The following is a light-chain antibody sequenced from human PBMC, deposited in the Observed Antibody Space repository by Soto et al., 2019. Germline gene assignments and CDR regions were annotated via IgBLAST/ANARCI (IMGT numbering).Light chain of an antibody. V-gene: IGLV2-8*01. CDR1: SSDVGGYNY. J-gene: IGLJ2*01. CDR2: EVS. Sequence: QSALTQPPSASGSPGQPVTISCTGTSSDVGGYNYVSWYQQHPGKAPKLMIYEVSKRPSGVPDRFSGSKSGNTASLTVSGLQAEDEADYYCSSYAGSNIVFGGGTQLTVL. CDR3: SSYAGSNIV.